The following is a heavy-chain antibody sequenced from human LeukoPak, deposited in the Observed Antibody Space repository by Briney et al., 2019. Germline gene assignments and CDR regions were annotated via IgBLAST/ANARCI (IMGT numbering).Heavy chain of an antibody. V-gene: IGHV3-48*04. Sequence: GESLRLSCAASGFTFSSYSMNWVRQAPGKGLEWVSYISSSSSTIYYADSVKGRFTISRDNAKNSLYLQMNSLRAEDTAVYYCARVGYDSSGYYYFDYWGQGTLVTVSS. J-gene: IGHJ4*02. CDR1: GFTFSSYS. D-gene: IGHD3-22*01. CDR2: ISSSSSTI. CDR3: ARVGYDSSGYYYFDY.